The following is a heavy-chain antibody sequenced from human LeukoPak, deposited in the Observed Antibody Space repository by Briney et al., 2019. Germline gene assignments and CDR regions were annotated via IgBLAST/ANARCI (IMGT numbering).Heavy chain of an antibody. Sequence: PGGSLRLSCAASGFSFSDYTMNWVRQAPGKGLEWVSSISSSSSYIFYADSVKGRFTLSRDNAKNSLYPQMNSLRAEDTAVYYCAELGITMIGGVWGKGTTVTISS. J-gene: IGHJ6*04. CDR2: ISSSSSYI. D-gene: IGHD3-10*02. CDR1: GFSFSDYT. CDR3: AELGITMIGGV. V-gene: IGHV3-21*01.